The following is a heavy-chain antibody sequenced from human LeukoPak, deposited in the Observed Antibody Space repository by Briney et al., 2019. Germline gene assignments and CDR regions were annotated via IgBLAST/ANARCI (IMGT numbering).Heavy chain of an antibody. V-gene: IGHV3-23*01. D-gene: IGHD3-10*01. CDR2: LSGGGGST. J-gene: IGHJ4*02. CDR1: GFTFSNYA. CDR3: AKDPYYYGSGPLGYYFDY. Sequence: GGSLRLSCAASGFTFSNYAMSWVRQAPGKGLEWVSALSGGGGSTYYADSVKGRFTISRDDSKNTLYLQMDSLRAEDTAVYYCAKDPYYYGSGPLGYYFDYWGQGTLVTVSS.